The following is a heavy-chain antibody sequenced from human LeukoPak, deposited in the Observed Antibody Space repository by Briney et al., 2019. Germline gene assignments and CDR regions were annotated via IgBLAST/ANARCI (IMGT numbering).Heavy chain of an antibody. D-gene: IGHD3-9*01. J-gene: IGHJ3*02. V-gene: IGHV4-34*01. CDR2: INHSGST. CDR3: ARGSRLTGTFDI. Sequence: PSETLSLTCALYGGSFSGYYWSWIRQPPGKGLEWIGEINHSGSTNYSPSLKSRVTISLDTSKNQFSLKLSSVTAADTAVYYCARGSRLTGTFDIWGQGTMVTVS. CDR1: GGSFSGYY.